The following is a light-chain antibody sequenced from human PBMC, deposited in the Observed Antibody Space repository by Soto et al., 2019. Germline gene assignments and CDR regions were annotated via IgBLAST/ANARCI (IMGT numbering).Light chain of an antibody. J-gene: IGKJ5*01. CDR2: AAS. CDR1: QGISSY. CDR3: QQLNSYPIT. V-gene: IGKV1-9*01. Sequence: DIQLTQSPSFLSASVGDRVTITCRASQGISSYLAWYQQKPGKAPKLLIYAASTLQSGVPSRFSGSGSGTEFTLTISSLQPEDVATYSCQQLNSYPITFGPGTRLEMK.